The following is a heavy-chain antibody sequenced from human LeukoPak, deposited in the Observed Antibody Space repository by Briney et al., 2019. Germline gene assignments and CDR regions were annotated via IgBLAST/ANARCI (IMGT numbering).Heavy chain of an antibody. CDR2: ISSSSSYI. J-gene: IGHJ6*03. V-gene: IGHV3-21*04. Sequence: PGGSLRLSCAASGFTFSSYSMNWVRQAPGKGLEWVSSISSSSSYIYYADSVKGRFTISRDNAKNTLYLQMNSLRVEDTAVYYCVKNFWSDRYYYYYMDVWGKRTTVTVSS. D-gene: IGHD3-3*01. CDR1: GFTFSSYS. CDR3: VKNFWSDRYYYYYMDV.